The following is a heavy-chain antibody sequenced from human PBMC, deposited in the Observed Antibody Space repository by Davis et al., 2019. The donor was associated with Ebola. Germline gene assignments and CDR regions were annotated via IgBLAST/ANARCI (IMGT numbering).Heavy chain of an antibody. CDR1: GFTFSSYS. Sequence: GESLKISCAASGFTFSSYSMNWVRQAPGKGLEWVSSISSSSSYICYADSVKGRFTISRDNAKNSLYLQMNSLRAEDTAVYYCARDGPPDIVVVPAAIFAVADAFDIWGQGTMVTVSS. CDR3: ARDGPPDIVVVPAAIFAVADAFDI. D-gene: IGHD2-2*02. J-gene: IGHJ3*02. CDR2: ISSSSSYI. V-gene: IGHV3-21*01.